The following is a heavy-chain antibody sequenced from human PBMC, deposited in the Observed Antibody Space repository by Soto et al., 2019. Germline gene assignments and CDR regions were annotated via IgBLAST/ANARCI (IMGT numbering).Heavy chain of an antibody. Sequence: ASVKVSCKASGYSFTSYAIHWMRQAPGQRLEWMGWINAGNGNTKVPQKFQGRVTFTRDTSASTVYMEVSSLRSEDTAVYYCAKERPVRYFDWLSGYYYYGMDVWGQGTTVTVSS. D-gene: IGHD3-9*01. CDR1: GYSFTSYA. CDR3: AKERPVRYFDWLSGYYYYGMDV. J-gene: IGHJ6*02. V-gene: IGHV1-3*01. CDR2: INAGNGNT.